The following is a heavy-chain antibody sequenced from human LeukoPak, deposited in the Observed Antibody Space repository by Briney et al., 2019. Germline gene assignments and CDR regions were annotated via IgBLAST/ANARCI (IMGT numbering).Heavy chain of an antibody. D-gene: IGHD4-17*01. V-gene: IGHV4-38-2*02. CDR1: GYSISSGYY. J-gene: IGHJ3*02. CDR3: ARDSNRAWPTLTPAFDI. Sequence: SETLSLTCAVSGYSISSGYYWGGIRPPPRKGLEWTGSIYHSGSTYYKPSLKSRVTISVDTSKNQFSLKLNSVTAADTAVYYCARDSNRAWPTLTPAFDIWGQATMVTVSS. CDR2: IYHSGST.